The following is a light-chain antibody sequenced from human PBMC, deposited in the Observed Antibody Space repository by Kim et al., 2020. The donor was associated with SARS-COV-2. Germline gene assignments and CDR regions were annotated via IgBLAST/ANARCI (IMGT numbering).Light chain of an antibody. Sequence: EVVMTQSPATLSVSPGERATLSCRASHSVSSNLAWYQQKPGQAPRLLIYDTSTRASGIPARFSGSGSGTEFTLTISSLQSEDFAVYYCQEYNNWPALSFGGGTKVDIK. CDR1: HSVSSN. J-gene: IGKJ4*01. CDR3: QEYNNWPALS. CDR2: DTS. V-gene: IGKV3D-15*01.